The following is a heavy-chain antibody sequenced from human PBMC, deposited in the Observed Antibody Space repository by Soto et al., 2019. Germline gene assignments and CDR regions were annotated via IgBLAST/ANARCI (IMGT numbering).Heavy chain of an antibody. CDR3: AKERVWTTVKLRGYFQH. CDR2: ISYDGSNK. Sequence: GGSLRLSCAASGFTFSSYGMHWVRQAPGKGLEWVAVISYDGSNKYYADSVKGRFTISRDNSKNTLYLQMNSLRAEDTAVYYCAKERVWTTVKLRGYFQHWGQGTLVTVSS. D-gene: IGHD4-17*01. V-gene: IGHV3-30*18. J-gene: IGHJ1*01. CDR1: GFTFSSYG.